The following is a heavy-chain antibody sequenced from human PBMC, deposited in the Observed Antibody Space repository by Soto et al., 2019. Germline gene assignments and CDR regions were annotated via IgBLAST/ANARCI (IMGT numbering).Heavy chain of an antibody. J-gene: IGHJ6*02. Sequence: GGSLRLSCAASGFTFSSYDMHWVRQATGKGLEWVSAIGTAGDTYYPGSVKGRFTISRENAKNSLYLQMNSLRAGDTAVYYCARAGSNGYYYGMDVWGQGTTVTVSS. D-gene: IGHD4-4*01. CDR3: ARAGSNGYYYGMDV. V-gene: IGHV3-13*01. CDR2: IGTAGDT. CDR1: GFTFSSYD.